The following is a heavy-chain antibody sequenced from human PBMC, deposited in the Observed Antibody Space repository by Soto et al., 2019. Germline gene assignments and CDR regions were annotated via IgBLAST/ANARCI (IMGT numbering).Heavy chain of an antibody. CDR1: GFAFSGYG. CDR3: ARGLVPPAVSRTKHYRYGMYV. CDR2: VGHDGSNK. V-gene: IGHV3-30*02. J-gene: IGHJ6*02. D-gene: IGHD2-2*01. Sequence: GGSLRLSCAASGFAFSGYGMHWVRQAPGKGLEWVTFVGHDGSNKYYADSVKGRFTISRDNSKNTLYLQMNSLRAEDTAVYYCARGLVPPAVSRTKHYRYGMYVWGQGTTVTVPS.